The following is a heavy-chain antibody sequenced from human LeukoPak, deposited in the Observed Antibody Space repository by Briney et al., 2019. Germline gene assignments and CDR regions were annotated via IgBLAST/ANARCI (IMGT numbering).Heavy chain of an antibody. CDR3: ARGWWLRQFDY. Sequence: PSETLSLTCAVYGGSFSGYYWSWIRQPPGKGLEWIGEINHSGSTNYNPSLKSRVTISVDTPKNQFSLKLSSVTAADTAVYYCARGWWLRQFDYWGQGTLVTVSS. D-gene: IGHD5-12*01. CDR1: GGSFSGYY. V-gene: IGHV4-34*01. J-gene: IGHJ4*02. CDR2: INHSGST.